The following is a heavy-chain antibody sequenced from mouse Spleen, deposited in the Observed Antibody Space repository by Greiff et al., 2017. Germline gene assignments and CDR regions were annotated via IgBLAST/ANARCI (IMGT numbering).Heavy chain of an antibody. Sequence: EVKLQESGPGLVKPSQSLSLTCSVTGYSITSGYYWNWIRQFPGNKLEWMGYISYDGSNNYNPSLKNRISITRDTSKNQFFLKLNSVTTEDTATYYCARVGGYGNFDYWGQGTTLTVSS. CDR1: GYSITSGYY. CDR2: ISYDGSN. CDR3: ARVGGYGNFDY. D-gene: IGHD1-2*01. J-gene: IGHJ2*01. V-gene: IGHV3-6*02.